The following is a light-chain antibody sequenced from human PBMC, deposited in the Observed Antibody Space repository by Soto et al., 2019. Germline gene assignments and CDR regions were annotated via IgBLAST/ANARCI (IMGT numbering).Light chain of an antibody. CDR2: DVS. V-gene: IGLV2-11*01. CDR1: SSDVGGYNY. Sequence: QSALTQPRSVSGSPGQSVTISCTGTSSDVGGYNYVSWYRQHPGKAPKLMIYDVSKRPSGVPDRFSGSKSGNTASLTISGLQAEDEADYYCCSYAGSYTWVFVTGTKITVL. J-gene: IGLJ1*01. CDR3: CSYAGSYTWV.